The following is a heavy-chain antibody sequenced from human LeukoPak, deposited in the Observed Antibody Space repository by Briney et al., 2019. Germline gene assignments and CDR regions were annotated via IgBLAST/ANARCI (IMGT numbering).Heavy chain of an antibody. CDR2: ISYDGSNK. V-gene: IGHV3-30-3*01. J-gene: IGHJ5*02. Sequence: QPGGSLRLSCAASGFTFSSYAMHWVRQAPGKGLEWVAVISYDGSNKYYADSVKGRFTISRDNSKNTLYLQMNSLRAEDTPVYYCARDYSGENWFDPWGQGTLVTVSS. CDR3: ARDYSGENWFDP. D-gene: IGHD2-21*01. CDR1: GFTFSSYA.